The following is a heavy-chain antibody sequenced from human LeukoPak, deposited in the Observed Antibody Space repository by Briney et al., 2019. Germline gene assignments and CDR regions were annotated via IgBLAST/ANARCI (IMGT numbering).Heavy chain of an antibody. V-gene: IGHV4-34*01. CDR1: GGSFSGDY. D-gene: IGHD3-3*02. J-gene: IGHJ6*02. CDR3: ARDRIFGVSYYGMDV. CDR2: INHSGST. Sequence: SETLSLTCAVYGGSFSGDYWSWIRQPPGKGLEWIGEINHSGSTNYNPSLKSRVTISVDTSKNQFSLKLSSVTAADTAVYYCARDRIFGVSYYGMDVWGQGTTVTVSS.